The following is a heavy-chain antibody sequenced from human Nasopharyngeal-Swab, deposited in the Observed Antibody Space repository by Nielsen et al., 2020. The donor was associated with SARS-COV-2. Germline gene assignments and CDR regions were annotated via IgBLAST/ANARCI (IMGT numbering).Heavy chain of an antibody. Sequence: VRQAPGKGLEWVGRIKSKTDGGTTDYAAPVKGRFTISRDDSKNTLYLQMNSLKTEDTAVYYCTTEGGKYYDFWSGYYGYYGMDDWGQGTTVTVSS. CDR2: IKSKTDGGTT. V-gene: IGHV3-15*01. D-gene: IGHD3-3*01. CDR3: TTEGGKYYDFWSGYYGYYGMDD. J-gene: IGHJ6*02.